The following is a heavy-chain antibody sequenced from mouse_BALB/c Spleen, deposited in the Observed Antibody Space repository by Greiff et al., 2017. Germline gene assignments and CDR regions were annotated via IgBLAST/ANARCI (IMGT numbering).Heavy chain of an antibody. Sequence: QVQLKESGPELVKPGASVRISCKASGYTFTSYYIHWVKQRPGQGLEWIGWIYPGNVNTKYNEKFKGKATLTADKSSSTAYMQLSSLTSEDSAVYFCAATMITTDYAMDYWGQGTSVTVSS. D-gene: IGHD2-4*01. V-gene: IGHV1S56*01. CDR1: GYTFTSYY. J-gene: IGHJ4*01. CDR2: IYPGNVNT. CDR3: AATMITTDYAMDY.